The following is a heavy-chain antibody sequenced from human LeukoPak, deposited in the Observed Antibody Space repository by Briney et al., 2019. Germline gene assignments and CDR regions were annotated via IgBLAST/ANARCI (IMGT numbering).Heavy chain of an antibody. CDR3: AREERYYDILTTNYYYGMDV. J-gene: IGHJ6*02. CDR1: GYTFTSYG. V-gene: IGHV1-18*01. CDR2: ISAYNGNT. D-gene: IGHD3-9*01. Sequence: ASVKVSCKASGYTFTSYGISWVRQAPGQGLEWMGWISAYNGNTNYAQKLQGRVTMTTDTSTSTAYMELRSLRSDDTAVYYCAREERYYDILTTNYYYGMDVWGQGTTVTVSS.